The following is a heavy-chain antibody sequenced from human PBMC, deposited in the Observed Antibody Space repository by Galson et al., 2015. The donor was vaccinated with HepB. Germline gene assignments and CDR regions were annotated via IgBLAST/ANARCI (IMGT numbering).Heavy chain of an antibody. CDR3: ATLSSAGWYFDL. V-gene: IGHV3-23*01. J-gene: IGHJ2*01. CDR2: ISGSGGST. CDR1: GFTFSSYA. D-gene: IGHD3-22*01. Sequence: SLRLSCAASGFTFSSYAMSWVRQAPGKGLEWVSAISGSGGSTYYADSVKGRFTISRDNSKNTLYLQMNSLRAEDTAVYYCATLSSAGWYFDLWGRGTLVTVSS.